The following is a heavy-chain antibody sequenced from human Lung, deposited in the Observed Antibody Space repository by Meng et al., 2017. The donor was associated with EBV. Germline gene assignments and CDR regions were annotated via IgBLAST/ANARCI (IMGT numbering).Heavy chain of an antibody. CDR3: ARDRGGWEQAYYYYGMDV. Sequence: ASSDLSCSAYNMGWVRQPPGKGLEWVSYISSSGSTIYYADSVKGRFTISRDNAKNSLYLKMNSLRAEDTAVYYCARDRGGWEQAYYYYGMDVWRQGTMVTVSS. J-gene: IGHJ6*02. D-gene: IGHD1-26*01. CDR1: DLSCSAYN. CDR2: ISSSGSTI. V-gene: IGHV3-11*01.